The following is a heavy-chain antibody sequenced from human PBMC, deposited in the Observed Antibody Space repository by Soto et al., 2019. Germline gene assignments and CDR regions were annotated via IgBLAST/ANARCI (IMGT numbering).Heavy chain of an antibody. V-gene: IGHV3-66*01. CDR2: IYSGGST. Sequence: EVQLVESGGGLVQPGGSLRLSCAASGFTVSSNYMSWVRQAPGKGLEWVSVIYSGGSTYYADSVKGRFTISRDNSKNTLYLQMNCLRAEDTAVYYCAGGGRWDSVGYFDYWGQGTLVTVSS. CDR1: GFTVSSNY. CDR3: AGGGRWDSVGYFDY. D-gene: IGHD3-16*01. J-gene: IGHJ4*02.